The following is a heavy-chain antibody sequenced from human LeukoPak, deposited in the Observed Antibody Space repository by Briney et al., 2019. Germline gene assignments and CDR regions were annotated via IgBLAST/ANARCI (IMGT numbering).Heavy chain of an antibody. CDR1: SLPFSDYW. CDR2: IQQDGSEK. Sequence: GGSLTPSCAASSLPFSDYWMSWDRQAPGKGLEWVANIQQDGSEKYYVDSVKGRFTISRDNAKKSLFLQVSSVRGEDTAVYYCARDRGFSYGIDFWGQGTLVTVSS. V-gene: IGHV3-7*04. CDR3: ARDRGFSYGIDF. D-gene: IGHD5-18*01. J-gene: IGHJ4*02.